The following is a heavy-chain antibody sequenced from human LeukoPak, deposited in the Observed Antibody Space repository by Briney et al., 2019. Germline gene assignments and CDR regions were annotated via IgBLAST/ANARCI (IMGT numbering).Heavy chain of an antibody. D-gene: IGHD4-17*01. V-gene: IGHV4-59*12. J-gene: IGHJ4*02. CDR1: GGSISSYY. Sequence: SETLSLTCTVSGGSISSYYWSWHRQPPGKGLEWIGYIYYSGRTNYNPSLKSRVTISVDTSKNQFSLKLRFVTAADTAVYFCARDGGPTTVTISGEWYYDYWGQGTLVTVSS. CDR2: IYYSGRT. CDR3: ARDGGPTTVTISGEWYYDY.